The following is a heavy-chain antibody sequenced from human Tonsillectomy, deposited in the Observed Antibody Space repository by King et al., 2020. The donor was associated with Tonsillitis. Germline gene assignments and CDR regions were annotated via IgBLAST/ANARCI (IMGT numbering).Heavy chain of an antibody. D-gene: IGHD5-18*01. Sequence: VQLVESGGGLVKPGGSLRLSCAASGFTFSSYSMNWVRQAPGKGLEWVSSISSSSSYIYYADSVKGRFTISRDNAKNSLYLQMNSLRAEDTAVFYCARDGGRGYSYGLIDYWGQGTLVTVSS. J-gene: IGHJ4*02. CDR2: ISSSSSYI. CDR3: ARDGGRGYSYGLIDY. V-gene: IGHV3-21*01. CDR1: GFTFSSYS.